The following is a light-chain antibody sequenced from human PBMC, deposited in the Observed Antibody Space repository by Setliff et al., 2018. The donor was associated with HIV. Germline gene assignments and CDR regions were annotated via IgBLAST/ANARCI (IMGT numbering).Light chain of an antibody. V-gene: IGLV2-23*01. J-gene: IGLJ1*01. CDR1: NSDIGGYNY. Sequence: QSAMTQPASVSGTLGQSLTISCIGTNSDIGGYNYVSWYQHQPGKVPKLIISQATKRPSGVSNRFSGSKSGNTASLTISGLQAEDEADYYCCSNTGSNTYVFGTGTKV. CDR3: CSNTGSNTYV. CDR2: QAT.